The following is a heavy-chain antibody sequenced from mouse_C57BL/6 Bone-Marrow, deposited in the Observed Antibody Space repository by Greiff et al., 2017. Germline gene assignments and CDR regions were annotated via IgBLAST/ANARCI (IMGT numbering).Heavy chain of an antibody. V-gene: IGHV1-19*01. CDR2: IYPYNGGT. CDR1: GYTFTDYY. CDR3: ARGGRYGSSWYFDV. J-gene: IGHJ1*01. D-gene: IGHD1-1*01. Sequence: EVQLQQSGPVLVKPGASVKMSCKASGYTFTDYYMNWVKQSHGKSLEWIGGIYPYNGGTSYNQKFKGKATFTVDKSSSTAYMGLNSLTSVDSAVYNWARGGRYGSSWYFDVWGPGTTVTVSS.